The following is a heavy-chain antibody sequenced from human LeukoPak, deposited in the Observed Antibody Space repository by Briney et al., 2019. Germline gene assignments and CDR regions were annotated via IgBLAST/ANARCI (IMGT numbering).Heavy chain of an antibody. V-gene: IGHV4-30-4*08. J-gene: IGHJ4*02. CDR3: ARVGVYYYGSGSYYIFDY. D-gene: IGHD3-10*01. Sequence: PSQTLSLTCTVSGGSISSGDYYWSWIRQPPGKGLEWIGYIYYSGSTYYNPSLKSRVTISVDTSKNQFSLKLSSVTAADTAVYYSARVGVYYYGSGSYYIFDYWGQGTLVTVSS. CDR2: IYYSGST. CDR1: GGSISSGDYY.